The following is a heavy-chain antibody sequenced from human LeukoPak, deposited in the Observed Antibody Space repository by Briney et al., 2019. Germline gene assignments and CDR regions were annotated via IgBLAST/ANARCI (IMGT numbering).Heavy chain of an antibody. J-gene: IGHJ5*02. V-gene: IGHV3-21*01. Sequence: GGSLRLSCAASGFTFNTNAMNWVRQAPGKGLQWVASISSSSSYIHYADSVKGRATISRDNAKNSLYLQMNSLRAEDTAVYYCARGRSGSLYNWFDPWGQGTLVTVSS. CDR3: ARGRSGSLYNWFDP. CDR2: ISSSSSYI. CDR1: GFTFNTNA. D-gene: IGHD3-10*01.